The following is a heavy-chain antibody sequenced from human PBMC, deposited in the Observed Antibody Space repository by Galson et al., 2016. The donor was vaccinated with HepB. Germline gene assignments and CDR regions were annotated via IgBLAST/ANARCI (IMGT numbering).Heavy chain of an antibody. CDR1: GFTFSNYD. D-gene: IGHD3/OR15-3a*01. Sequence: SLRLSCAASGFTFSNYDMHWVRLVTGRGLEWISAVGTTGDTHYPDSVKGRFTISRENAKNSFYLQMDSLRAGDTAVYYCARGFPYWTGYYFFDSWGQGALVTVSS. V-gene: IGHV3-13*01. CDR3: ARGFPYWTGYYFFDS. J-gene: IGHJ4*02. CDR2: VGTTGDT.